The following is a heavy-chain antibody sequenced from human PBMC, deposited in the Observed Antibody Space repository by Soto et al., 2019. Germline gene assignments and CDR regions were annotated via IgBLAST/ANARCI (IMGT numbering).Heavy chain of an antibody. J-gene: IGHJ4*02. CDR2: INPYNDNT. Sequence: ASVKVSCKASGYTFTSYGLSWVRQAPGRGLEWMGWINPYNDNTNYAQKLQGRVTMTTDTSTSTAYMELRSLRSDDTAVYYCARAITMVRGVLRFLGYWGQGTLVTVSS. CDR1: GYTFTSYG. V-gene: IGHV1-18*01. CDR3: ARAITMVRGVLRFLGY. D-gene: IGHD3-10*01.